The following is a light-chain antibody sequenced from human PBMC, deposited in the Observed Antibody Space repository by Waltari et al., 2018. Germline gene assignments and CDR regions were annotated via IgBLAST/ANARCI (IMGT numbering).Light chain of an antibody. CDR2: RAS. CDR1: QSISVW. CDR3: QQYDSYSTT. Sequence: DIQMTQSPSTLPASVGDRVTITCRASQSISVWLAWYQQKPGRAPKLLIFRASSLESGVPSRFSGSGSGTEFTLTISSLQPDDFATYYCQQYDSYSTTFGGGTKVEIK. V-gene: IGKV1-5*03. J-gene: IGKJ4*01.